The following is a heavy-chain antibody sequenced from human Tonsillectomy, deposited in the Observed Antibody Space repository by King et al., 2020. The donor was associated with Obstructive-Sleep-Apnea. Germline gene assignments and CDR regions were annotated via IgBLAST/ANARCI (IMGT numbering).Heavy chain of an antibody. Sequence: QVQLVESGGGVVQPGRSLRLSCAASGFTFSSYGIHWVRQAPGKGLEWVAVIWYDGSNKYYADSVKGRFTISRDNSKNTLYLQMNSLRAEDTALYYCAKDRDYGDYVWFDYWGQGTLVTVSS. D-gene: IGHD4-17*01. CDR1: GFTFSSYG. CDR2: IWYDGSNK. CDR3: AKDRDYGDYVWFDY. J-gene: IGHJ4*02. V-gene: IGHV3-33*06.